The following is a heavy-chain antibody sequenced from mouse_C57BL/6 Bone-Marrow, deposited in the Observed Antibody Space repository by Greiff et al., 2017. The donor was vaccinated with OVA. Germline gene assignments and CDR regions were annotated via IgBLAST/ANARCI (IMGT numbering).Heavy chain of an antibody. CDR3: ARNREWLLRDWYFDV. CDR1: GFSLTSYG. CDR2: IWSGGST. J-gene: IGHJ1*03. D-gene: IGHD2-3*01. Sequence: VQLVESGPGLVQPSQSLSITCTVSGFSLTSYGVHWVRQSPGKGLEWLGVIWSGGSTDYNAAFISRLSISKDNSKSQVFFKMNSLQADDTAIYYCARNREWLLRDWYFDVWGTGTTVTVSS. V-gene: IGHV2-2*01.